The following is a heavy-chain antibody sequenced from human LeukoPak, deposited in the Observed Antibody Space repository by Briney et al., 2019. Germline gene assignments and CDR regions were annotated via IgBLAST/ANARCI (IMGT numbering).Heavy chain of an antibody. Sequence: GGSLRLSCPASGFTLSNAWMSWVRQAPGKGLEWVGRIKSKTDGGTTDYAAPVKGRFTISRDDSKTTLYLQMNSLKTEDSAVYYCTTLNWAAFDVWGQGTMVTVSS. CDR1: GFTLSNAW. D-gene: IGHD3-16*01. CDR3: TTLNWAAFDV. CDR2: IKSKTDGGTT. V-gene: IGHV3-15*01. J-gene: IGHJ3*01.